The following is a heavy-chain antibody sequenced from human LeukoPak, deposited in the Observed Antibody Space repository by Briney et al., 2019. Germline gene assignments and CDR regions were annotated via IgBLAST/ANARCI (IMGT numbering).Heavy chain of an antibody. D-gene: IGHD3-10*01. J-gene: IGHJ4*02. CDR3: ARAPYNYGSGGDFDY. CDR1: GYTFTGYY. V-gene: IGHV1-2*02. Sequence: ASVKVSCKASGYTFTGYYMHWVRQAPGQGLEWMGWINPNNGGTNYAQKFQGRVTMTRDTSISTAYMELSRLKSDDTAVYYCARAPYNYGSGGDFDYWGQGTLVTVSS. CDR2: INPNNGGT.